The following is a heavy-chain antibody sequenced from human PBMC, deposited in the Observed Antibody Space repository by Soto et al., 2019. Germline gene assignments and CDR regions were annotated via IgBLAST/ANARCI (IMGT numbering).Heavy chain of an antibody. CDR1: GVTFSSYG. Sequence: GGSLRLSCAGSGVTFSSYGMHWVRQAPGKGLEWVAVISYDGSNKYYADSVKGRFTISRDNSKNTLYLQMNSLRAEDTAVYYCAKGTLRRYCSSTSCYHPPIDRFDHCGQGTRATVSS. CDR2: ISYDGSNK. J-gene: IGHJ5*02. D-gene: IGHD2-2*01. V-gene: IGHV3-30*18. CDR3: AKGTLRRYCSSTSCYHPPIDRFDH.